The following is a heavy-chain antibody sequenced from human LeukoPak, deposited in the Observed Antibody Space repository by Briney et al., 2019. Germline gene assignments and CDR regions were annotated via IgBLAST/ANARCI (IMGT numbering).Heavy chain of an antibody. J-gene: IGHJ4*02. V-gene: IGHV3-48*03. CDR2: ISGSGTTI. CDR3: ARESSSGLDC. Sequence: GRSLRLSCAASRFTFSSYEMNWVRQAPGKGLEWVSYISGSGTTIYYADSVRGRFAISRDNAKNSLYLQMNSLRAEDTAVYYCARESSSGLDCWGQGTLVTVSS. D-gene: IGHD6-19*01. CDR1: RFTFSSYE.